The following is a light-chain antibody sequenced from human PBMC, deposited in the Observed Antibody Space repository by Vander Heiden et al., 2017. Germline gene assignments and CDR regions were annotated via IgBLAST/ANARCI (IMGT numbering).Light chain of an antibody. CDR2: VNS. Sequence: QSVLTQPPSVSGAPGQRVTISCTGSRPNVGAGYDVHWYQQLPGTAPKLLIYVNSNRPSGVPDRFSGAKSGTSASLAITGLQAEDEADYYCQSYDSSLSGSVFGGGTKLTVL. J-gene: IGLJ3*02. CDR3: QSYDSSLSGSV. V-gene: IGLV1-40*01. CDR1: RPNVGAGYD.